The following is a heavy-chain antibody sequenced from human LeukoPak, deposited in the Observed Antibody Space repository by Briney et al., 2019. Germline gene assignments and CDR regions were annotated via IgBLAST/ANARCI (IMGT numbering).Heavy chain of an antibody. CDR2: ISAYNGST. Sequence: ASVKVSCKASGYTFTSYGISWVRQAPGHRPEWMGWISAYNGSTNYAQKLQGRVTMTTDTYTSTAYMELRSLRSDDTAVYYCARISYYYDSSGYDYWGQGTLVSVSS. J-gene: IGHJ4*02. CDR1: GYTFTSYG. CDR3: ARISYYYDSSGYDY. V-gene: IGHV1-18*01. D-gene: IGHD3-22*01.